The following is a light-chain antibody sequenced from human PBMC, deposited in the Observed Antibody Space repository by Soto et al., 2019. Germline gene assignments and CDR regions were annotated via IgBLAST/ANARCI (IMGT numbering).Light chain of an antibody. Sequence: IQLTQSPSSLSASVGDRVTITCRASQGISSYLAWYQQKPGKAPKLLIYAASTLQSGVPSRFSGSGSGTDFTLTSSSLQPEDFATYYCQQLNSYPPAFGQGTRLESK. CDR1: QGISSY. V-gene: IGKV1-9*01. CDR3: QQLNSYPPA. J-gene: IGKJ5*01. CDR2: AAS.